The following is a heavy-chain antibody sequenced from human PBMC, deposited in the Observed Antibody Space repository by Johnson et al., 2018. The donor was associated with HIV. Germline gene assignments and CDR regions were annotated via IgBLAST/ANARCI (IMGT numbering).Heavy chain of an antibody. CDR2: ISYDGSNK. V-gene: IGHV3-30*18. CDR1: GFSFSSYD. CDR3: AKERRAPRAFDI. Sequence: QVLLVESGGGVVQPGRSLRLSCAASGFSFSSYDMHWVRQAPGKGLEWVAVISYDGSNKYYADSVKGRFTISRDNSKNTLYLQMNSLTPEDTGGYYCAKERRAPRAFDIWGQGTMVTVSS. J-gene: IGHJ3*02.